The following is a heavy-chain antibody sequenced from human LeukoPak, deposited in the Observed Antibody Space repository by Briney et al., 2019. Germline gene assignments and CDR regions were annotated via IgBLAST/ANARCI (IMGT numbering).Heavy chain of an antibody. CDR2: ISGSGGST. CDR1: GFTVSSDY. V-gene: IGHV3-23*01. D-gene: IGHD3-3*01. J-gene: IGHJ4*02. CDR3: AARITIFGVVIKGLGY. Sequence: GRSLRLSCAASGFTVSSDYMSWVRQAPGKGLEWVSAISGSGGSTYYADSVKGRFTISRDNSKNTLYLQMNSLRAEDTAVYYCAARITIFGVVIKGLGYWGQGTLVTVSS.